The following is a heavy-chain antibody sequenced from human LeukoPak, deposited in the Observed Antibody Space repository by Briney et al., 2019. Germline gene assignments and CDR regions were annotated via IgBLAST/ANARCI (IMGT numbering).Heavy chain of an antibody. CDR3: ARESVTRYLFDS. CDR2: IYYSGST. D-gene: IGHD4-17*01. J-gene: IGHJ4*02. Sequence: SETLSLTCTVSGASIISGGYYWSWIRQHPGKGLEWIGSIYYSGSTSYYPSLKSRVTISVDTSKNQFSLKLSSVTAADTAVYYCARESVTRYLFDSWGQGTLVTVSS. CDR1: GASIISGGYY. V-gene: IGHV4-31*03.